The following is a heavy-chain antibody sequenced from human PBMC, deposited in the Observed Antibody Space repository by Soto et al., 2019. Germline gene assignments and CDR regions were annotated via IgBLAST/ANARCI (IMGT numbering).Heavy chain of an antibody. CDR3: AREGPTYYDRAAYYYGMDV. D-gene: IGHD3-22*01. V-gene: IGHV1-69*06. CDR2: IIPIFGTA. Sequence: SVKVSCKASGGTFSSYAISWVRQAPGQGLEWMGGIIPIFGTANYAQKFQGRVTITADKSTSTAYMELSSLRSEDTAVYYCAREGPTYYDRAAYYYGMDVWGQGTTVTVSS. CDR1: GGTFSSYA. J-gene: IGHJ6*02.